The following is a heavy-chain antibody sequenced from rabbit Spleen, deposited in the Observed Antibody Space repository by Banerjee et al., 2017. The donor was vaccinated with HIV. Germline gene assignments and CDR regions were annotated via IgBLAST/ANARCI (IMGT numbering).Heavy chain of an antibody. J-gene: IGHJ6*01. CDR2: IDAGSSGFT. Sequence: QEQLEESGRGLVKPEGSLTLTCKASGFSFSDRDVMCWVRQAPGKGLEWIACIDAGSSGFTYFATWGKGRFTISKISSTTVTLQMTRLTAADTATYFCARDTSSSFSSYGMDLWGPGTLVTVS. V-gene: IGHV1S45*01. D-gene: IGHD1-1*01. CDR1: GFSFSDRDV. CDR3: ARDTSSSFSSYGMDL.